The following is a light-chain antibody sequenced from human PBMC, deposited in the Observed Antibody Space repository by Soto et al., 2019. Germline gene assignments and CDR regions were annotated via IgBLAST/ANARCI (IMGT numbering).Light chain of an antibody. CDR3: CSYATGSIYV. V-gene: IGLV2-14*03. CDR2: DVS. J-gene: IGLJ1*01. Sequence: QSVLTQPASVSGSPGESITISCTGTSSDVGGRDWVSWYQQHPGKAPKLMIYDVSHRPSGISDRFSGSKFGNTASLTISGLQADDEADYFCCSYATGSIYVFGTGTKLTVL. CDR1: SSDVGGRDW.